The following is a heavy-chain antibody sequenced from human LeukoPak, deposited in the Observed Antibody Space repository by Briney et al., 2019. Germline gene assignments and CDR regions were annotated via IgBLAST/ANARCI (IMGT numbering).Heavy chain of an antibody. J-gene: IGHJ4*02. D-gene: IGHD3-22*01. CDR3: ARDLWGYYYDSSGYYRGLDY. Sequence: ASVKVSCKASGYTFTGYYMHWVRQAPGQGLEWMGIINPSGGSTSYAQKFQGRVTMTRDMSTGTVYMELSSLRSEDTAVYYCARDLWGYYYDSSGYYRGLDYWGQGTLVTVSS. CDR1: GYTFTGYY. CDR2: INPSGGST. V-gene: IGHV1-46*01.